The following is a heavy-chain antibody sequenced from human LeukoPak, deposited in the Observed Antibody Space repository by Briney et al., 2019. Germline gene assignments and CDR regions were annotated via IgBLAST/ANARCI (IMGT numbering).Heavy chain of an antibody. Sequence: SETLSLTCPVSGGSISSSSYYWGWIRQPPGKRLEWIGSMSYSGNTYYNPSLKSRVTISVDTSKNQFSLNVSSVTAADTAVYYCATQNPSFWYFDLWGRGTLVTVSS. D-gene: IGHD1-14*01. V-gene: IGHV4-39*01. CDR2: MSYSGNT. CDR3: ATQNPSFWYFDL. CDR1: GGSISSSSYY. J-gene: IGHJ2*01.